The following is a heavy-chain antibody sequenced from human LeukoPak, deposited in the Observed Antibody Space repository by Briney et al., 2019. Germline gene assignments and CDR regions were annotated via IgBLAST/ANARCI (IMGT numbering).Heavy chain of an antibody. CDR1: GGSISNTNW. CDR2: VNLQGST. J-gene: IGHJ3*02. V-gene: IGHV4-4*02. CDR3: ARRRTSPEAFDI. Sequence: SETLSLTCGVSGGSISNTNWRTWFRQPPGKGLEWIGEVNLQGSTNYNPSLKSRVAISVDKSENHISLKLTSVTAADTAVYYCARRRTSPEAFDIWGQGTMVTVSS.